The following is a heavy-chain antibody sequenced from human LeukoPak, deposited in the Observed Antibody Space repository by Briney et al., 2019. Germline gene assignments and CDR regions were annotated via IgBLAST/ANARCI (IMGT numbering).Heavy chain of an antibody. V-gene: IGHV3-48*01. J-gene: IGHJ3*02. Sequence: GGSLRLSCAASGLTFSSYSMNWVRQAPGKGLEWASYISSSSSTIYYADSVKGRFTISRDNAKNSLYLQMNSLRAEDTAVYYCARDTHYYGSGSPAFDIWGQGTMVTVSS. CDR2: ISSSSSTI. D-gene: IGHD3-10*01. CDR1: GLTFSSYS. CDR3: ARDTHYYGSGSPAFDI.